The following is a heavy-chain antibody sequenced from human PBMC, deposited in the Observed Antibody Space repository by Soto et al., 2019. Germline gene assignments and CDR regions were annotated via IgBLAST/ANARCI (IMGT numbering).Heavy chain of an antibody. CDR2: INPNSGGT. J-gene: IGHJ4*02. CDR3: ARSSHLLRQWLAPADY. Sequence: ASVKVSCKASGYTFTGYYMHWVRQAPGQGLEWMGWINPNSGGTNYAQKFQGRVTMTRDTSISTAYMELSRLRSDDTAVYYCARSSHLLRQWLAPADYWGQGTLVTVSS. CDR1: GYTFTGYY. D-gene: IGHD6-19*01. V-gene: IGHV1-2*02.